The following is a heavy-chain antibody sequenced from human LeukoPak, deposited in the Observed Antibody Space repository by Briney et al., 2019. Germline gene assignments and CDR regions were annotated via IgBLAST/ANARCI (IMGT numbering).Heavy chain of an antibody. CDR1: GYTFTGYY. D-gene: IGHD6-13*01. J-gene: IGHJ5*02. CDR3: ASLRGSRSLNWFDP. Sequence: GASVKVSCKASGYTFTGYYMHWVRQAPGQGLEWMGWINPNSGGTNYAQKFQGRVTMTRDTSISTAYMELSRLRSDDTAVYYCASLRGSRSLNWFDPWGQGTLVTVSS. V-gene: IGHV1-2*02. CDR2: INPNSGGT.